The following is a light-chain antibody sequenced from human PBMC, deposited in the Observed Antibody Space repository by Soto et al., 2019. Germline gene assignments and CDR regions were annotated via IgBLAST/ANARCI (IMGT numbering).Light chain of an antibody. Sequence: EMVLTQSPATLSLSPGKRATLSCEASQSVSTNYIAWDQQKPGLAPRLLIYDASSRATGISDRFSGSGSGTDFTLTIRRLEPADFAVYYSEQYGSSPSFGGGTKVEIK. CDR2: DAS. CDR1: QSVSTNY. CDR3: EQYGSSPS. V-gene: IGKV3D-20*01. J-gene: IGKJ4*01.